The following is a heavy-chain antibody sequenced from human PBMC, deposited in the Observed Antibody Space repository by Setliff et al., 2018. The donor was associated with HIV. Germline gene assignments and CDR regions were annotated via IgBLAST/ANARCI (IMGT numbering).Heavy chain of an antibody. Sequence: PSETLSLTCAVYGGSFSDYYWTWIRQSPGKGLEWIGEINHRGSTNYNPSLKSRVTVSVDTSKKQFSLKLSSVTAADTAVYYCARGFSGHYSFTGYMDVWGKGTTVTVSS. D-gene: IGHD3-22*01. J-gene: IGHJ6*03. V-gene: IGHV4-34*01. CDR3: ARGFSGHYSFTGYMDV. CDR1: GGSFSDYY. CDR2: INHRGST.